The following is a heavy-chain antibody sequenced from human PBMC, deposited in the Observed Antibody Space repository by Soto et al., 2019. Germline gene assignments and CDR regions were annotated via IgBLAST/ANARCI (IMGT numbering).Heavy chain of an antibody. CDR2: ISAYNGNT. J-gene: IGHJ5*02. CDR1: GYTFTSYG. Sequence: QVQLVQSGAEVKKPGASVKVSCKASGYTFTSYGISWVRQAPGHGLEWMGWISAYNGNTNYAQKLQGRVNMTTDTSTSRAYMEVRSLRSDDTAVYYGARSSGTSYIWFDPWGQGSLVTVSS. D-gene: IGHD1-26*01. CDR3: ARSSGTSYIWFDP. V-gene: IGHV1-18*01.